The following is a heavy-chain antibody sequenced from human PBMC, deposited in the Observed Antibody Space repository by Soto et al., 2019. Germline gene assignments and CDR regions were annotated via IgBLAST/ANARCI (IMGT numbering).Heavy chain of an antibody. CDR1: GVSISSGGYD. CDR3: AISVRKESFGY. D-gene: IGHD3-10*01. J-gene: IGHJ4*02. V-gene: IGHV4-31*03. CDR2: IYYSGST. Sequence: QVQLQESGPGLVKTSQTLSLTCTVSGVSISSGGYDWSWIRQHPGKGLEWIGYIYYSGSTYYNPSLKRRVTISVDTSKKQFSLKLSSVTAADTAVYYCAISVRKESFGYWCQGTLVTVSS.